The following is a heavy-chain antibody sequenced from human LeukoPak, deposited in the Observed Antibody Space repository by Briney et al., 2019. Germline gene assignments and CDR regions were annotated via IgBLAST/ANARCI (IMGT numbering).Heavy chain of an antibody. CDR2: INHSGST. CDR3: ARGFGIVVANWFDP. V-gene: IGHV4-34*01. CDR1: GFTFSSYS. Sequence: GSLRLSCAAPGFTFSSYSMNWVRQAPGKGLEWIGEINHSGSTNYNPSLKSRVTISVDTSKNQFSLKLSSVTAADTAVYYCARGFGIVVANWFDPWGQGTLVTVSS. J-gene: IGHJ5*02. D-gene: IGHD2-15*01.